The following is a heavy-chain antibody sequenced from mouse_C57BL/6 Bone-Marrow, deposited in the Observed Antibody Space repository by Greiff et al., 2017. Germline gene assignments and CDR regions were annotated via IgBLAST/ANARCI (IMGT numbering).Heavy chain of an antibody. CDR2: IHPNSGST. Sequence: QVQLQQPGAELVQPGASVKLSCKASGYTFTSYWMHWVKQRPGQGLEWIGMIHPNSGSTNYNEKFKSKATMTVDKSSSTAYMQLSSLTSEDSAVYYCARNDGPWFADWGQGTLVTVSA. V-gene: IGHV1-64*01. J-gene: IGHJ3*01. D-gene: IGHD2-3*01. CDR3: ARNDGPWFAD. CDR1: GYTFTSYW.